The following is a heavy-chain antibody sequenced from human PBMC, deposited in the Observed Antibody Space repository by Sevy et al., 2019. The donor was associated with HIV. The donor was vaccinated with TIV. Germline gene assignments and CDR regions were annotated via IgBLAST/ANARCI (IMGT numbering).Heavy chain of an antibody. CDR2: INSDGSST. J-gene: IGHJ1*01. CDR1: GFTFSSNW. CDR3: ARDAFVLVTTGGKKDGYLQH. V-gene: IGHV3-74*01. Sequence: GGSLRLSCAASGFTFSSNWMHWVRQAPGKGLVWVSRINSDGSSTNYADSVKGRFTISRDNAKNTLYLQMNSLRAEDTTVYYCARDAFVLVTTGGKKDGYLQHWGQGALVTVSS. D-gene: IGHD4-17*01.